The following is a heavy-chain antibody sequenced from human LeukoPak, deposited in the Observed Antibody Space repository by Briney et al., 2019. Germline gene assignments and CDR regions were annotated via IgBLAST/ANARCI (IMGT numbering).Heavy chain of an antibody. D-gene: IGHD2-21*02. CDR3: ARLLRVTSVGPDLYYFDY. Sequence: PSETLSLTCTVSGGSILSSYWSWIRQPPGKGLEWIGYIYSSGSTNYNPSLKSRLTISVDTSKNQLSLKLTSVTAADTAVYYCARLLRVTSVGPDLYYFDYWGQGNLVTVSS. V-gene: IGHV4-59*08. J-gene: IGHJ4*02. CDR2: IYSSGST. CDR1: GGSILSSY.